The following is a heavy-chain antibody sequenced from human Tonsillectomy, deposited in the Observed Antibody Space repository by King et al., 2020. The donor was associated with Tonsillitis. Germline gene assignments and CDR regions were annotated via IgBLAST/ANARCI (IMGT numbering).Heavy chain of an antibody. V-gene: IGHV4-39*07. Sequence: QLQESGPGLVKPSETLSLTCTVSGGSINSSNYYWGWIRQPPGKGLEWIGSIYYSGSTHYNPSLKSRVTISVDTSKNQFSLKLSSVTAADTAVYYCARPDYISRYYGIDVWGQGTTVTGSS. J-gene: IGHJ6*02. CDR1: GGSINSSNYY. D-gene: IGHD3-10*01. CDR3: ARPDYISRYYGIDV. CDR2: IYYSGST.